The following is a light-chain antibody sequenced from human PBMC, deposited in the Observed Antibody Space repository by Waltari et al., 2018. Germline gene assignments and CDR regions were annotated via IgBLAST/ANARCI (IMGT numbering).Light chain of an antibody. J-gene: IGKJ3*01. Sequence: EIVLTQSPATLSLSPGERATLSCRASQSVSSYLAWYQQKPGQAPRLLIYDASSRATGIPARFSGSGSGTDFTLTISSLEPEDFAVYYRQQRSNWLSFTFGPGTKVDIK. V-gene: IGKV3-11*01. CDR1: QSVSSY. CDR2: DAS. CDR3: QQRSNWLSFT.